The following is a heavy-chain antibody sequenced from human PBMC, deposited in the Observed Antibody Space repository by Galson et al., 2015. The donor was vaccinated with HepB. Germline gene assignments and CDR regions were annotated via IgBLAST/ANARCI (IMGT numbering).Heavy chain of an antibody. CDR2: ISSSSSYI. D-gene: IGHD2-2*01. Sequence: SLRLSCAASGFTFSRLSMNWVRQAPGKGLEWVSSISSSSSYIYYADSVKGRFTISRDNAKNSLYLQMNSLRAEDTAVYYCAGGSSTSQYYFDYWGQGTLVTVSS. CDR3: AGGSSTSQYYFDY. J-gene: IGHJ4*02. CDR1: GFTFSRLS. V-gene: IGHV3-21*01.